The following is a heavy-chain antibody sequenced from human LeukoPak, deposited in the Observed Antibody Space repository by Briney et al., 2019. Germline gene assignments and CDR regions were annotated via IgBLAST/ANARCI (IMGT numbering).Heavy chain of an antibody. CDR2: ISWNSGSI. Sequence: GGSLRLSCAASGFTFDDYAMHWVRQAPGKGLEWVSGISWNSGSIGYADSVKGRFTISRDNAKNSLYLQMNSLRAVDTALYYCAKAQPIDYDFWSGYPFDYWGQGTLVTVSS. D-gene: IGHD3-3*01. CDR3: AKAQPIDYDFWSGYPFDY. V-gene: IGHV3-9*01. CDR1: GFTFDDYA. J-gene: IGHJ4*02.